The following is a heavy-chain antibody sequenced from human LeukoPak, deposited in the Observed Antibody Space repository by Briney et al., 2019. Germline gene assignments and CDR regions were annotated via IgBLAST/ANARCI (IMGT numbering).Heavy chain of an antibody. D-gene: IGHD5-12*01. CDR1: GYTFTGYY. CDR2: INPNSGGT. J-gene: IGHJ4*02. Sequence: ASVKVSCKASGYTFTGYYMHWVRQAPGQGLAWMGWINPNSGGTNYAQKFQGRVTMTRDTSISTAYMELSRLRSDDTAVYYCARMGLPARGLGHWGQGTLVTVSS. V-gene: IGHV1-2*02. CDR3: ARMGLPARGLGH.